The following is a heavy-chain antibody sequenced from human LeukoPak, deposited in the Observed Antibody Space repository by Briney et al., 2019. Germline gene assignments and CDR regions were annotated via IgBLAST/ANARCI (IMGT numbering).Heavy chain of an antibody. D-gene: IGHD3-22*01. CDR3: TRGWSGIVVVTNLGVFFDY. V-gene: IGHV3-49*03. Sequence: GGSLRLSCTASGFTFGDYAMSWFRQAPGKGLEWVGFIRSKAYGGTTEYAASVKGRFTISRDDSKSIAYLQMNSLKTEDTAVYYCTRGWSGIVVVTNLGVFFDYWGQGTLVTVSS. CDR2: IRSKAYGGTT. CDR1: GFTFGDYA. J-gene: IGHJ4*02.